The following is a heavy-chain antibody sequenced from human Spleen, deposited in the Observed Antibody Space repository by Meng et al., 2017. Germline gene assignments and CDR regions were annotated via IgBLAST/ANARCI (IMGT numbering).Heavy chain of an antibody. CDR3: ARGALYGSGSYDDY. CDR2: INPNSGGT. Sequence: QGQRVQAGAGGKKPGSSVKVSCKASGGTFSSYAISWVRQAPRQGLEWMGWINPNSGGTKYAQNFQGRVTMTGDTSISTAYMELSRVTVDDTAVYYCARGALYGSGSYDDYWGQGTLVTVSS. D-gene: IGHD3-10*01. CDR1: GGTFSSYA. J-gene: IGHJ4*02. V-gene: IGHV1-2*02.